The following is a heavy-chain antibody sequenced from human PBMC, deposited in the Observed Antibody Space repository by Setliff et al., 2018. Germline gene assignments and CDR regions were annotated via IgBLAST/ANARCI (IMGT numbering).Heavy chain of an antibody. CDR3: TVYNTGSSKDHY. J-gene: IGHJ4*02. V-gene: IGHV4-34*01. CDR2: INHSGST. CDR1: GGSFRTYY. Sequence: SETLSLTCAVYGGSFRTYYWIWIRQPPGKGLEWIGEINHSGSTNYNPSLKSRVTISVDTSKNQFSLKLSSVTAADTALYYCTVYNTGSSKDHYWGQGTPVTVSS. D-gene: IGHD2-8*02.